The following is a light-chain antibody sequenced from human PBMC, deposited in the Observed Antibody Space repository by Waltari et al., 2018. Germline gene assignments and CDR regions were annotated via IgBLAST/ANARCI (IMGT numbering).Light chain of an antibody. V-gene: IGKV3-11*01. CDR2: DTS. CDR3: QQGSVLPLT. CDR1: QSVFNY. J-gene: IGKJ4*01. Sequence: PGERATLSCRASQSVFNYLAWYQQKPGQAPRLLIYDTSKRATGIPARFSGSGSGTDFTLTISNLEAEDFALYFCQQGSVLPLTFGGGTKVDIK.